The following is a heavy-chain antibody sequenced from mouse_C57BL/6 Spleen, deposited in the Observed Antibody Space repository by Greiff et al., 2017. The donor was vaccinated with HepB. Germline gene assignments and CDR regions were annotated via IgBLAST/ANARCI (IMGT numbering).Heavy chain of an antibody. J-gene: IGHJ2*01. D-gene: IGHD3-1*01. CDR2: IRSKSNNYAT. CDR1: GFSFNTYA. CDR3: VRGLSHFDY. Sequence: EVQLVESGGGLVQPKGSLKLSCAASGFSFNTYAMNWDRQAPGKGLEWVARIRSKSNNYATYYADSVKDRFTISRDDSESMLYLQMNNLKTEDTAMYYCVRGLSHFDYWGQGTTLTVSS. V-gene: IGHV10-1*01.